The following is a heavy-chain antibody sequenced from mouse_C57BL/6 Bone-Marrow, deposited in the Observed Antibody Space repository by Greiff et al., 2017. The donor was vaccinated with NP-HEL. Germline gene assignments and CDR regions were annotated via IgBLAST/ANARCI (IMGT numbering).Heavy chain of an antibody. V-gene: IGHV1-4*01. CDR1: GYTFTSYT. J-gene: IGHJ3*01. Sequence: LQESGAELARPGASVKMSCKASGYTFTSYTMHWVKQRPGQGLEWIGYINPSSGYTKYNQKFKDKATLTADKSSSTAYMQLSSLTSEDSAVYYCARSPCYCGSPLAYWGQGTLVTVSA. CDR3: ARSPCYCGSPLAY. CDR2: INPSSGYT. D-gene: IGHD1-1*01.